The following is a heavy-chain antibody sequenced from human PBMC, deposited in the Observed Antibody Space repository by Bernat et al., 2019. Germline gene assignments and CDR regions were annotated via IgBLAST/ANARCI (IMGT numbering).Heavy chain of an antibody. Sequence: EVQLVESGGGLEQPGGSLRLSCAASGFTFSSYSMNWVRQAPGKGLEWVSYVSASGSPIYYADSVKGRFTISRDNAKNSLYLQMNSLRDGDTAVYYCVRDLAWAFDYWGQGTLVTVYS. CDR1: GFTFSSYS. CDR3: VRDLAWAFDY. J-gene: IGHJ4*02. D-gene: IGHD7-27*01. CDR2: VSASGSPI. V-gene: IGHV3-48*02.